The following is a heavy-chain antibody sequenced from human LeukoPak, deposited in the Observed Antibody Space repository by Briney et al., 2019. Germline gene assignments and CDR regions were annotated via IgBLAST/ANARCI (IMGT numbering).Heavy chain of an antibody. CDR1: GFTFSSYA. J-gene: IGHJ4*02. Sequence: GGSLRLSCAASGFTFSSYATSWVRQAPGKGLEWVSAISGSGGSTYYADSVKGRFTISRDNAKNSVYLQLNSLRAEDTAVYYCARDLRKVEATKDYWGQGTLVTVSS. D-gene: IGHD1-1*01. V-gene: IGHV3-23*01. CDR2: ISGSGGST. CDR3: ARDLRKVEATKDY.